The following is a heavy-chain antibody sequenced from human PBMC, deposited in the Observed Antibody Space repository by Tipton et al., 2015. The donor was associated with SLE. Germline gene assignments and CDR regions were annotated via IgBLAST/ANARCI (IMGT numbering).Heavy chain of an antibody. Sequence: SLRLSCAASGFTFSSYTVHWVRQAPGKGLEWVAVISYDGSNKYYADSVKGRFTISRDNAKNSLYLQMNSLRAEDTAVYYCARDQSIAVYNWFDPWGQGTLVTVSS. CDR3: ARDQSIAVYNWFDP. J-gene: IGHJ5*02. D-gene: IGHD6-19*01. CDR1: GFTFSSYT. V-gene: IGHV3-30*04. CDR2: ISYDGSNK.